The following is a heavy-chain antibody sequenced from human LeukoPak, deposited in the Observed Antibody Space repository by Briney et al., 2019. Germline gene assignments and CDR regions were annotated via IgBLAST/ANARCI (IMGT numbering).Heavy chain of an antibody. Sequence: GGSLRLSCAASGFTFSGSAMHWVRQASGKGLECVGRIRSRANSYATAYAASVKGRFTISRDDSKNTAYLQMNSLKTEDTAVYYCTRLGSSGWYNWFDPWGQGTLVTVSS. CDR3: TRLGSSGWYNWFDP. D-gene: IGHD6-19*01. V-gene: IGHV3-73*01. CDR2: IRSRANSYAT. CDR1: GFTFSGSA. J-gene: IGHJ5*02.